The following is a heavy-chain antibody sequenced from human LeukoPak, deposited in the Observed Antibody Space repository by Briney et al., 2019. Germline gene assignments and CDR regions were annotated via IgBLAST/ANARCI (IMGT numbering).Heavy chain of an antibody. CDR2: INPNSGGT. Sequence: ASVKVSCKASGYTFTDYYIHWVRQAPGQGLEWMGWINPNSGGTNYVQKLQGRVTMTTDTSTSTAYMELRSLRSDDTAVYYCARVKRDSSGWYSPRYNWFDPWGQGTLVTVSS. CDR1: GYTFTDYY. D-gene: IGHD6-19*01. V-gene: IGHV1-2*02. CDR3: ARVKRDSSGWYSPRYNWFDP. J-gene: IGHJ5*02.